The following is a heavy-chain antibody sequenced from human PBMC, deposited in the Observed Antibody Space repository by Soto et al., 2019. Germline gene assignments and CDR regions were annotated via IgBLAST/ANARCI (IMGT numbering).Heavy chain of an antibody. J-gene: IGHJ6*02. CDR2: ISSSGSTI. CDR3: ARGDHIVLMVYASYGMDV. V-gene: IGHV3-48*03. Sequence: EVQLVESGGGLVQPGGTLRLSCAASGFTFSSYEMNWVRQAPGKGLEWVSYISSSGSTIYYADSVKGRFTISRDNAKNSLYLQMNSLRAEATAVYYCARGDHIVLMVYASYGMDVWGQGTTVTVSS. D-gene: IGHD2-8*01. CDR1: GFTFSSYE.